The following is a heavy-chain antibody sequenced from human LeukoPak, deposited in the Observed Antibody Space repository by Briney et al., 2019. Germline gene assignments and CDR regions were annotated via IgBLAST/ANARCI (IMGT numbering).Heavy chain of an antibody. D-gene: IGHD3-10*01. CDR1: GXXFXSTDXY. V-gene: IGHV4-39*01. Sequence: SXXXSLTXTXXGXXFXSTDXYWGWVRQPPGKGLEWIGYISYSGRSCYTPSLKSRVTITVDTSKNQFSLNLNSVTAADTAVYYCTRSHGGYWGQGTLVTVPS. J-gene: IGHJ4*02. CDR3: TRSHGGY. CDR2: ISYSGRS.